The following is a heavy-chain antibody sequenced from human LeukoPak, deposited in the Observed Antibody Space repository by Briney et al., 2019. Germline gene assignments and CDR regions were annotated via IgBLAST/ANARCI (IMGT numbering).Heavy chain of an antibody. J-gene: IGHJ4*02. CDR2: IYYSGST. V-gene: IGHV4-59*08. Sequence: SETLSLTCTVSSGSISSYYWSWIRQPPGKGLEWIGYIYYSGSTNYNPSLRSRVTISVDTSKNQFSLKLSSVSAADTAVYYCARGGNYGDYDGYFDYWGQGTLVTVSS. D-gene: IGHD4-17*01. CDR1: SGSISSYY. CDR3: ARGGNYGDYDGYFDY.